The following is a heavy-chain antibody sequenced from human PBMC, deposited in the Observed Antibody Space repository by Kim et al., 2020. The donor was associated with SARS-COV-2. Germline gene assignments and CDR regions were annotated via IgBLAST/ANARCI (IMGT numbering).Heavy chain of an antibody. J-gene: IGHJ4*02. V-gene: IGHV1-69*04. CDR2: IMPILGIA. D-gene: IGHD3-22*01. Sequence: SVKVSCKASGDTFSSYAISWVRQAPGQGLEWMGRIMPILGIAKYAQKFQGRVTITADKSTSTAYMELSSLRSEDTAVYYCARDVWGVWDSSGYYDYWGQGILVTVSS. CDR1: GDTFSSYA. CDR3: ARDVWGVWDSSGYYDY.